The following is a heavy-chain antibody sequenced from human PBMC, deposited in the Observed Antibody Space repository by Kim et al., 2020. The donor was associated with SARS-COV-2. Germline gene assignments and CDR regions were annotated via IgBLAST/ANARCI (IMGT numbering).Heavy chain of an antibody. CDR1: GYTFTDYW. V-gene: IGHV5-51*01. J-gene: IGHJ6*01. CDR3: TRHGGSGGRGGGFYFYY. Sequence: GESLKISCKTSGYTFTDYWIGWVRQMPGKGLEWMGIIYPDDSDTRYSPSFQGQVTILADKSIGTAYLQWSSLRASDTATYFCTRHGGSGGRGGGFYFYY. CDR2: IYPDDSDT. D-gene: IGHD6-19*01.